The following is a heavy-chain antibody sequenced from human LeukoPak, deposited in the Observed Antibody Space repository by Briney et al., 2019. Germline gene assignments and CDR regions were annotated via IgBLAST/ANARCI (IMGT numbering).Heavy chain of an antibody. CDR3: AKRVTYFDY. CDR1: GFTFSSYW. J-gene: IGHJ4*02. Sequence: GGSLRLSCAASGFTFSSYWMHWVRQAPGKGLVWVSRISDGGSTTTYADSVKGRFTISRDNSKNTLYLQMNSLRAEDTAVYYCAKRVTYFDYWGQGTLVTVSS. CDR2: ISDGGSTT. V-gene: IGHV3-74*01.